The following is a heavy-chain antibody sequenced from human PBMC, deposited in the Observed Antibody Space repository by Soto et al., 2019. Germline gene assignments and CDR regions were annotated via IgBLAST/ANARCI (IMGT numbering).Heavy chain of an antibody. D-gene: IGHD6-25*01. CDR3: ARLFASGVGANAFDY. CDR1: GFTFSPFH. V-gene: IGHV3-13*01. CDR2: IGAAGDT. J-gene: IGHJ4*02. Sequence: DVQLVESGGGLAQPGGSLRLSCVASGFTFSPFHFHWVRLRIGEGLEWVSGIGAAGDTYYLGSVRGRFTISRENAKNSLFLQMNSLRAEDTAVYFCARLFASGVGANAFDYWGQGTLVTVSS.